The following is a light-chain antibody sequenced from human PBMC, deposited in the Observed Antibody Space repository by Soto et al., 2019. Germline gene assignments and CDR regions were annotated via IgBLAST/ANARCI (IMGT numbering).Light chain of an antibody. CDR2: GAS. Sequence: EIVLKQSPATMSLSPGERATLSCRASQSVSSSYLAWYQQKPGQAPRLLIYGASTRATGFPARFSGSGSGTEFTLTISSLQSEDFAVYYCQQYKDWPHTFGQGTKVDIK. J-gene: IGKJ1*01. CDR3: QQYKDWPHT. CDR1: QSVSSSY. V-gene: IGKV3-15*01.